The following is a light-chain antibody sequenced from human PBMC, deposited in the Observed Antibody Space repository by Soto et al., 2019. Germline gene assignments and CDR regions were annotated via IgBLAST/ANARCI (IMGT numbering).Light chain of an antibody. J-gene: IGKJ1*01. CDR2: ETS. CDR3: QQYGSSWT. CDR1: QTVSNIY. V-gene: IGKV3-20*01. Sequence: EILLTQSPGTLSLSPGDRATLSCRASQTVSNIYLVWYQQRPGQAPRLLIYETSIRASGIPDRFSGSGSGTDFTLTISRLEPEDFAVYYCQQYGSSWTFGQGTKVDIK.